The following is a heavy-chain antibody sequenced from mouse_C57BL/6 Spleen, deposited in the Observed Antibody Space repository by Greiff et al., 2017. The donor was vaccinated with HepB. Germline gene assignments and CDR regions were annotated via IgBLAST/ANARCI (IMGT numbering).Heavy chain of an antibody. CDR3: ARSPDYYGSSYGFAY. D-gene: IGHD1-1*01. V-gene: IGHV5-4*01. CDR1: GFTFSSYA. J-gene: IGHJ3*01. CDR2: ISDGGSYT. Sequence: EVQGVESGGGLVKPGGSLKLSCAASGFTFSSYAMSWVRQTPEKRLEWVATISDGGSYTYYPDNVKGRFTISRDNAKNNLYLQMSHLKSEDTAMYYCARSPDYYGSSYGFAYWGQGTLVTVSA.